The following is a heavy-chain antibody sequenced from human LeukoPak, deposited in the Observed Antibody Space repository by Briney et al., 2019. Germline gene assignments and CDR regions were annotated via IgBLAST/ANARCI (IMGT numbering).Heavy chain of an antibody. CDR3: AREGYSYGHALDDY. Sequence: ASVKVSCKASGYTFTSYYMHWVRQAPGQGLEWMGIINPSGGSTSYAQKFQGRVTMTRDTSTSTAYMELRSLRSDDTAVYYCAREGYSYGHALDDYWGQGTLVTVSS. V-gene: IGHV1-46*01. CDR1: GYTFTSYY. D-gene: IGHD5-18*01. J-gene: IGHJ4*02. CDR2: INPSGGST.